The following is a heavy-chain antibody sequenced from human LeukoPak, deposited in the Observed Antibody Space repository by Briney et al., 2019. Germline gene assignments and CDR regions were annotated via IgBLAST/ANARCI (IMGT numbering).Heavy chain of an antibody. CDR2: IYTSGST. V-gene: IGHV4-4*07. Sequence: SETLSLTCTVSGGSISSYYWSWIRQPAGKGLEWIGRIYTSGSTNYNPSLKSRVTMSVDTSKNQFSLKLSSVTAADTAVYYCVRDRRSYGFPGSWFDPWGQGTLVTVSS. CDR3: VRDRRSYGFPGSWFDP. D-gene: IGHD5-18*01. CDR1: GGSISSYY. J-gene: IGHJ5*02.